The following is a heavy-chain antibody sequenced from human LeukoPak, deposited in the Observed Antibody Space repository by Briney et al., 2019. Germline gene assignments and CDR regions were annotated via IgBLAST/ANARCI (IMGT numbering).Heavy chain of an antibody. D-gene: IGHD5-24*01. Sequence: GGSLILSCAASGFIFSSYAMSWVRQAPGKGLEGVASINPDGSQKLYVESVKGRFTISRDNTKSSLYLQMNSLGAEDTAMYYCAKLLGTATTYDSWGQGTRVTVSS. CDR1: GFIFSSYA. CDR2: INPDGSQK. J-gene: IGHJ4*02. CDR3: AKLLGTATTYDS. V-gene: IGHV3-7*01.